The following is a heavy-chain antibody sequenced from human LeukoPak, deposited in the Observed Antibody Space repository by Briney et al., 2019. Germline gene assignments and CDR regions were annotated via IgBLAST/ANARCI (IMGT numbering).Heavy chain of an antibody. J-gene: IGHJ4*02. CDR1: GFTFDDYA. CDR2: ISWNSGSI. V-gene: IGHV3-9*01. CDR3: AKGAYGDYLGSEYYFDY. Sequence: GASLRLSCAASGFTFDDYAMHWVRQAPGKGLEWVSGISWNSGSIVYADSVKGRFTISRDNAKNSLYLQMNSLRAEDTALYYCAKGAYGDYLGSEYYFDYWGQGTLVTVSS. D-gene: IGHD4-17*01.